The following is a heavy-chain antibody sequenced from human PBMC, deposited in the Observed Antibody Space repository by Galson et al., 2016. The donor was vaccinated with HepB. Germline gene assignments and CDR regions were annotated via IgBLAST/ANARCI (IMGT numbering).Heavy chain of an antibody. CDR1: GGSISSYY. V-gene: IGHV4-59*01. CDR3: AVAALGSSGWFDP. D-gene: IGHD2-15*01. CDR2: IHYRGST. J-gene: IGHJ5*02. Sequence: SETLSLTCSVSGGSISSYYWSWLRQPPGKGLEWIAYIHYRGSTNYNPSLKSRVTISVDTSRNQIFLTLRSVTAADTAVYYCAVAALGSSGWFDPGGQGTRVTGSS.